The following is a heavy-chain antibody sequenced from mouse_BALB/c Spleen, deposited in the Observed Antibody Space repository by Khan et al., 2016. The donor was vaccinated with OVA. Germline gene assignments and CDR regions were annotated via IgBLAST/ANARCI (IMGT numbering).Heavy chain of an antibody. V-gene: IGHV5-6*01. CDR3: TKHNYGPFAY. Sequence: EVELVESGGDLVKPGGTLTLSCAASGFTFSTYAMSWVRQTPDKRLEWVGTINTGGDSIYYPDSVTGRFIISSNTAKHILVLQMSMLRSENTAIYYCTKHNYGPFAYWGQGTLVTVSA. CDR2: INTGGDSI. CDR1: GFTFSTYA. J-gene: IGHJ3*01. D-gene: IGHD1-1*01.